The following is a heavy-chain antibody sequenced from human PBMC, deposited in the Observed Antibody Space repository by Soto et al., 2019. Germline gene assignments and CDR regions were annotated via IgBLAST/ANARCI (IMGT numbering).Heavy chain of an antibody. CDR2: TGGSDGST. J-gene: IGHJ4*02. V-gene: IGHV3-23*01. D-gene: IGHD3-3*01. CDR3: AKFGPRVRGFDY. Sequence: EVQLLESGGGLVQPGGSLRLSCAASGFTFSTYTMSWVRQAPGKGLEWVSATGGSDGSTYYADSVKGRVTISRDNSKNTLYLQMNCLRVEDTAIYYCAKFGPRVRGFDYWGQGTLVTVSS. CDR1: GFTFSTYT.